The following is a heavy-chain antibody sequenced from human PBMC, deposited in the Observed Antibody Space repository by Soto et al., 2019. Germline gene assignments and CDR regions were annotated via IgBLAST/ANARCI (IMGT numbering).Heavy chain of an antibody. Sequence: QVQLVESGGGVVQPGRSLRLSCVASGFTFSSYGMHWVRQAPGKGLEWVAVIWYDGSNKYYADSVKGRFTISRDNSKNTLYLQMNSLRAEDTAVYYCASGCSSTSCYESYFDYWGQGTLVTVSS. D-gene: IGHD2-2*01. J-gene: IGHJ4*02. CDR1: GFTFSSYG. V-gene: IGHV3-33*01. CDR3: ASGCSSTSCYESYFDY. CDR2: IWYDGSNK.